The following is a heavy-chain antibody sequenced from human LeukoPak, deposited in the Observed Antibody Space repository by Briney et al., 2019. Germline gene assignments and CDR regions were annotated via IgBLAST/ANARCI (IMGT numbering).Heavy chain of an antibody. CDR3: ARDLVDGVGAPGAY. J-gene: IGHJ4*02. V-gene: IGHV1-18*01. Sequence: GASVKVSCKASGYTFTNYGNTWMRQAPGQGLEWMGWINTYNGNTNYAQKLQGRVTITTDTSTSTAYMELRSLRSDDTAVFYCARDLVDGVGAPGAYWGQGALVTVSS. CDR2: INTYNGNT. CDR1: GYTFTNYG. D-gene: IGHD1-26*01.